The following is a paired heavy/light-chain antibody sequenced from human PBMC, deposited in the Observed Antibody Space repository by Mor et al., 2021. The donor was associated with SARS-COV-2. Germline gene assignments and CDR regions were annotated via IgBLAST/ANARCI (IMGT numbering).Light chain of an antibody. CDR1: QSVSSY. Sequence: EIVLTQSPATLSLSPGERATLSCRASQSVSSYLAWYQQKPGQAPRLLIYDASNRATGIPARFSGGGSGTDFTLTISSLEPEDFAVYYCQQRSNWPHTFGQGTKLEIK. J-gene: IGKJ2*01. CDR3: QQRSNWPHT. V-gene: IGKV3-11*01. CDR2: DAS.
Heavy chain of an antibody. J-gene: IGHJ6*02. CDR1: GFTFSSYT. CDR3: ARPNYFGDYVWSGGENGMDV. Sequence: EVQLVESGGGLVQPGGSLRLSCAASGFTFSSYTMNWVRQAPGKGLEWVSYISSRGSTIYYADSVKGRFTISRDNAKNSLYLQMNSLRDEDTAVYFCARPNYFGDYVWSGGENGMDVWGQGTTVTVSS. D-gene: IGHD4-17*01. CDR2: ISSRGSTI. V-gene: IGHV3-48*02.